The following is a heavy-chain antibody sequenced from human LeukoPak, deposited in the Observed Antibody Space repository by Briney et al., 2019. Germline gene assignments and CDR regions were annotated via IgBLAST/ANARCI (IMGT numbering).Heavy chain of an antibody. Sequence: PGGSLRLSCAASGFTFSSYAMSWVRQAPGKGLEWVSAISGSGGSTYYADSVKGRFTIARDNSKNTLYLQMNSLRAEDTAVYYCTSSGWYDPFDYWGQGTLVTVSS. CDR2: ISGSGGST. CDR1: GFTFSSYA. V-gene: IGHV3-23*01. CDR3: TSSGWYDPFDY. J-gene: IGHJ4*02. D-gene: IGHD6-19*01.